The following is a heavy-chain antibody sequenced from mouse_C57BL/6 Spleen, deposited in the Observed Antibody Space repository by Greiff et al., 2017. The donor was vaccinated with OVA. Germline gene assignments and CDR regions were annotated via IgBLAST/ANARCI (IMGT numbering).Heavy chain of an antibody. CDR1: GFSFNTYA. J-gene: IGHJ2*01. V-gene: IGHV10-1*01. CDR3: VTGHLLGDFDY. Sequence: DVQLVESGGGLVQPKGSLKLSCAASGFSFNTYAMNWVRQAPGKGLEWVARIRSKSNNYATYYADSVKDRFTISRDDSESMLYLQMNNLKTEDTAMYYCVTGHLLGDFDYWGRGTTLTVSS. CDR2: IRSKSNNYAT. D-gene: IGHD2-10*01.